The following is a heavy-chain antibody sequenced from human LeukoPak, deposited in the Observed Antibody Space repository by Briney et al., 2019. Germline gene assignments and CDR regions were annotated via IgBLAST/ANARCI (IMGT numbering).Heavy chain of an antibody. CDR2: ISSSSSYI. CDR1: GFTFSSYS. D-gene: IGHD2-21*01. V-gene: IGHV3-21*01. Sequence: GGSLRLSCAASGFTFSSYSMNWVRQAPGKGLEWVSSISSSSSYIYYADSVKGRFTISRDNAKNSLYLQMDSLRAEDTAVYYCARDGDSGSDAFDIWGQGTVVTVSS. J-gene: IGHJ3*02. CDR3: ARDGDSGSDAFDI.